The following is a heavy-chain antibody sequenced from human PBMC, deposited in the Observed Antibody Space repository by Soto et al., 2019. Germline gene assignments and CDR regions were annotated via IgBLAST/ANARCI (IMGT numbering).Heavy chain of an antibody. CDR2: VSPPFRTS. CDR1: GVSFNNNG. J-gene: IGHJ6*02. Sequence: QVQLVQSGAEVKKPGSSVKVSCKTSGVSFNNNGIGWVRQAPGHGREWMGGVSPPFRTSNYARKFQGSISITADASTGKPNMEMRSLGSEGTAQFFCASVLYFGSGSYCPYGMDVWGPGTTVTVSS. CDR3: ASVLYFGSGSYCPYGMDV. V-gene: IGHV1-69*01. D-gene: IGHD3-10*01.